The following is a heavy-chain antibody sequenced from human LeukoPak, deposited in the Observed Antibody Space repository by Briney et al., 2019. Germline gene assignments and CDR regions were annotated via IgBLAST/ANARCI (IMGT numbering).Heavy chain of an antibody. CDR2: IYYSRST. V-gene: IGHV4-59*12. D-gene: IGHD3-10*01. CDR3: ARGGVITMVRGPRYRFDP. Sequence: PSETLSLTCTVSGGSISSYYWSWIRQPPGKGLEWIGYIYYSRSTNYNPSLKSRVTISVDTSKNQFSLKLSSVTAADTAVYYCARGGVITMVRGPRYRFDPWGQGTLVTVSS. J-gene: IGHJ5*02. CDR1: GGSISSYY.